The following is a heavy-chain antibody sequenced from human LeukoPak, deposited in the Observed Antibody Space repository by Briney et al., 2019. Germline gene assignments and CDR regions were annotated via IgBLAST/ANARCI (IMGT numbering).Heavy chain of an antibody. J-gene: IGHJ4*02. Sequence: SETLSLTCTVSGGSISSSSYYWGWIRQPPGKGLEWIGSIYYSGSTYYNPCLKSRVTISVDTSKNQFSLKLSSVTAADTAVYYCARGVYYEFDYWGQGTLVTVSS. CDR3: ARGVYYEFDY. CDR1: GGSISSSSYY. V-gene: IGHV4-39*01. D-gene: IGHD3-22*01. CDR2: IYYSGST.